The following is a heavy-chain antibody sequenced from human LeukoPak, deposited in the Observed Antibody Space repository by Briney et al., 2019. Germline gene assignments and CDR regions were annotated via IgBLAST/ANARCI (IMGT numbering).Heavy chain of an antibody. CDR3: AKDIGERGYKDY. D-gene: IGHD5-18*01. Sequence: GGSLRLSCAPSGFTFKDYAMHWVRQAPGRGLEWVSLISGDGATTFYADSVKGRFTISRDNNKKSLYLQMNSLRTEDTAFYYCAKDIGERGYKDYWGQGTLVTVSS. CDR1: GFTFKDYA. J-gene: IGHJ4*02. CDR2: ISGDGATT. V-gene: IGHV3-43*02.